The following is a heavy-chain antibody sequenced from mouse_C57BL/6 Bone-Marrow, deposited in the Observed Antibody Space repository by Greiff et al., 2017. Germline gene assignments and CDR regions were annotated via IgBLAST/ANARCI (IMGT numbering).Heavy chain of an antibody. CDR2: IYPRSGNT. CDR3: ARVYYGVLNYVDY. CDR1: GYTFTSYG. J-gene: IGHJ2*01. Sequence: QQSGAELARPGASVKLSCKASGYTFTSYGISWVKQRTGQGLEWIGEIYPRSGNTYYNEKVKGKATLPADKSSSTAYMELRSLTSEDSAVYFCARVYYGVLNYVDYWGQGTTLTVSA. V-gene: IGHV1-81*01. D-gene: IGHD2-1*01.